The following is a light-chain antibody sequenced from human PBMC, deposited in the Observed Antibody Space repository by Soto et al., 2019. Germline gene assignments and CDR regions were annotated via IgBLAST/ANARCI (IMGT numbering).Light chain of an antibody. CDR2: GAS. CDR1: QSINIY. J-gene: IGKJ2*01. V-gene: IGKV1-39*01. CDR3: QQSYRSPYT. Sequence: IPMTQSPSSLSASVGDSVTVTCRASQSINIYLNWYQQKPGNAPTLLIYGASSLQSGVPSRFTGGGSRTDFTLTISSLQPEDFATYYCQQSYRSPYTFGQGTKLEIK.